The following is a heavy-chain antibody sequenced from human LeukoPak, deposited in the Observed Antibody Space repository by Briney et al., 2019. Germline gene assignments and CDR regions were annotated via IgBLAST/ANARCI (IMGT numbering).Heavy chain of an antibody. V-gene: IGHV1-2*02. J-gene: IGHJ4*02. CDR1: GYTFTGYY. CDR3: AKDEFVDSRYYYGSGSTLFDY. D-gene: IGHD3-10*01. Sequence: GASVKVSCKASGYTFTGYYIHWVRQAPGQGLEWMGWINPNSGGTNYAQKFQGRVTMTRDTSISTAYMDLSRLRSDDTAVYYCAKDEFVDSRYYYGSGSTLFDYWGQGTLVTVSS. CDR2: INPNSGGT.